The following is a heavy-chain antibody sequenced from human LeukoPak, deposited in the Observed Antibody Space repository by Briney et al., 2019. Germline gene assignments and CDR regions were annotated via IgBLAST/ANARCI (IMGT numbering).Heavy chain of an antibody. V-gene: IGHV1-2*02. CDR3: ARDKLGLGELSLYDQ. J-gene: IGHJ5*02. CDR1: GYTLTGYY. CDR2: MNPNSGGT. Sequence: ASVKVSCKASGYTLTGYYMHWVRQAPGQGLEWMGWMNPNSGGTKYAQKFQGRVTMTRDTSISTAYMELSRLRSDETAMYYCARDKLGLGELSLYDQWGQGTLVTVFS. D-gene: IGHD3-16*02.